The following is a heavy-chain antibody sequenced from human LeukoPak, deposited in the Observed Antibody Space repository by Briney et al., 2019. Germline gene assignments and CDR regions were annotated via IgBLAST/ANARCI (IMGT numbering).Heavy chain of an antibody. V-gene: IGHV3-30*18. D-gene: IGHD4-17*01. J-gene: IGHJ4*02. Sequence: GGSLRLSCAASGFTFSSYGMHWVRQAPGKGLEWVAVISYDGSNKYYADSVKGRFTISRDNSKNTLYLQMNSLRAEDTAVYYCAKDRDSGGYVPNFDYWGQGTLVTVSS. CDR3: AKDRDSGGYVPNFDY. CDR1: GFTFSSYG. CDR2: ISYDGSNK.